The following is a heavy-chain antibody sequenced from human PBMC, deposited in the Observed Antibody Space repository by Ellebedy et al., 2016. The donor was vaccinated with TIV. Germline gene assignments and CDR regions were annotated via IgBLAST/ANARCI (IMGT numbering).Heavy chain of an antibody. D-gene: IGHD1-14*01. CDR2: IYPNGTSP. J-gene: IGHJ4*02. Sequence: GESLKISXTASGFTFSSYWMHWVRQSPGKGLEWVARIYPNGTSPDYADSIKGRFTVSRDNAKNTVYLLMTSLRAEDTAVYYCGKPETKRSALGNWGRGTLVTVSS. V-gene: IGHV3-74*01. CDR1: GFTFSSYW. CDR3: GKPETKRSALGN.